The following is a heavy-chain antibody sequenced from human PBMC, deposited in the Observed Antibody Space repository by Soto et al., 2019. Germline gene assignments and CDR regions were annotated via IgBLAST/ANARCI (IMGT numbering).Heavy chain of an antibody. CDR1: GFTFRSYG. D-gene: IGHD3-22*01. CDR2: IWYDGSNK. Sequence: QVQLVESGGGVVQPGRSLRLSCAASGFTFRSYGMHRVRQAPGKGLEWVAIIWYDGSNKYYADSVKGRFTISRDNSKNTLYLQMNSLRAEDTAVYYCARDLHDTSGYYSYYFDYWGQGTLVTVSS. J-gene: IGHJ4*02. V-gene: IGHV3-33*01. CDR3: ARDLHDTSGYYSYYFDY.